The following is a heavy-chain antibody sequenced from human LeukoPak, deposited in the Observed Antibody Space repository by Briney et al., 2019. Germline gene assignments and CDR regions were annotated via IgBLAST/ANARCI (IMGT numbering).Heavy chain of an antibody. CDR3: SSLGRNRFLEWLKVDY. V-gene: IGHV3-23*01. Sequence: PGGSLRLSCAASGFTFSSYAMSWVRQAPGKGLEWVSAISGSGGSTYYADSVKGRFTISRDNSKNTLYLQMNSLRAEDTAVYYCSSLGRNRFLEWLKVDYWGQGTLVTVSS. CDR2: ISGSGGST. J-gene: IGHJ4*02. CDR1: GFTFSSYA. D-gene: IGHD3-3*01.